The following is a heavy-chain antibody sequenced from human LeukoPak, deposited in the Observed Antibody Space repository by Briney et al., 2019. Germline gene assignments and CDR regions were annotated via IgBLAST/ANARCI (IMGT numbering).Heavy chain of an antibody. CDR3: ARDWDSRNDYFDP. V-gene: IGHV1-18*01. J-gene: IGHJ4*02. Sequence: ASVKVSCKASGYTFTSYGISWVRQAPGQGLEWMGWTSAHNDDTDYAETLQGRLTMTTDISTSTAYMELTSLRSDDTAVYYCARDWDSRNDYFDPWGQGTLVIVSS. CDR2: TSAHNDDT. CDR1: GYTFTSYG. D-gene: IGHD1-1*01.